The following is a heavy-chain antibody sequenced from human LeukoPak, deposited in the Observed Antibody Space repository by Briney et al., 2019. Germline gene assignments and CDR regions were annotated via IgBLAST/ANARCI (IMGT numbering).Heavy chain of an antibody. CDR2: ISAYNGNT. CDR3: ARADIRAIASSGWYGFDY. CDR1: GYTFTSYG. J-gene: IGHJ4*02. V-gene: IGHV1-18*01. D-gene: IGHD6-19*01. Sequence: ASVKVSCKASGYTFTSYGISWVRQAPGQGLEWMGWISAYNGNTNYAQKLQGRGTMTTDTSTSTAFMELRSLRSDDPAVYYCARADIRAIASSGWYGFDYWGQGTLVTVSS.